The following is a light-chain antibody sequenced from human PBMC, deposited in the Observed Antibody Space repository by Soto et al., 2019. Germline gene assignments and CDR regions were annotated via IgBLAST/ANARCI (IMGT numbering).Light chain of an antibody. J-gene: IGKJ4*01. CDR2: GAS. CDR1: QSVRNNY. V-gene: IGKV3-20*01. CDR3: HQYAISPPLT. Sequence: EIVLTQSPGTLSLSPGERATLSCRASQSVRNNYLAWYQQKPGQAPRLLIYGASSRATGIPDRFSGSGSGTDFTLTISRLEPEDFALYYCHQYAISPPLTFGGGTRVEIK.